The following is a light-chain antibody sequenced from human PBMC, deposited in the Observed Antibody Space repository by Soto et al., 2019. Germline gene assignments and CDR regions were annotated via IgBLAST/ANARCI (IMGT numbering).Light chain of an antibody. CDR2: DAS. Sequence: DIQMTQSPSTLSASVGDRVTMACRTSQTISNWLAWYQQKPGKAPKLLIYDASSLESGVPSRFSGSGSGTEFTLTISSLQPDDFATYYCQQYLSYSWTFGQGTKVDI. V-gene: IGKV1-5*01. CDR1: QTISNW. CDR3: QQYLSYSWT. J-gene: IGKJ1*01.